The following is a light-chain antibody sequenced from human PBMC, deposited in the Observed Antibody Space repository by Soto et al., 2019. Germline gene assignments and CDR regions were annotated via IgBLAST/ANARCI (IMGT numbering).Light chain of an antibody. CDR2: SVS. V-gene: IGLV2-14*01. J-gene: IGLJ1*01. CDR1: SSDIGAYDH. Sequence: QSVLTQPASASGSPGQSITISCSGTSSDIGAYDHVAWFQQFPGKTPKLIIYSVSNRPSGVSYRFSGSKSGNTASLTISGLQAEDEADYYCNSYKTSNTLVFGSGTKVTVL. CDR3: NSYKTSNTLV.